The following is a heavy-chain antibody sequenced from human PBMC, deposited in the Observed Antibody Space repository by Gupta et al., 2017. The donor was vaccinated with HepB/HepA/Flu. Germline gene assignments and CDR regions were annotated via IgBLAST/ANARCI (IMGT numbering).Heavy chain of an antibody. CDR3: ARVYEDIVGVRYYFYMDV. CDR1: GYTFSGYY. CDR2: INPVSGGS. Sequence: QVQVVQSGDEVQKPGASVKVSCKTSGYTFSGYYITWVRQAPGQGLEWVGWINPVSGGSNLAQKFQGRVTMTRDTSITTVYMELTSLRSDDTAAYFCARVYEDIVGVRYYFYMDVWGSGTTITVS. D-gene: IGHD2-2*01. V-gene: IGHV1-2*02. J-gene: IGHJ6*03.